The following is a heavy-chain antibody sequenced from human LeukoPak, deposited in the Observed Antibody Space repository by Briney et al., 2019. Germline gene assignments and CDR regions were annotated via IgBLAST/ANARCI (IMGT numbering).Heavy chain of an antibody. J-gene: IGHJ4*02. Sequence: PSETLSLTCTVSGGSISGYFWSWIRQPPGKGLEWIAYIYYTGSTYYNPSLKSRVTMSVDTSKNQFSLTLSSVTAADTAVYYCARHISGAATLDWGQGTLVTVSS. D-gene: IGHD3-3*02. CDR2: IYYTGST. CDR1: GGSISGYF. V-gene: IGHV4-59*08. CDR3: ARHISGAATLD.